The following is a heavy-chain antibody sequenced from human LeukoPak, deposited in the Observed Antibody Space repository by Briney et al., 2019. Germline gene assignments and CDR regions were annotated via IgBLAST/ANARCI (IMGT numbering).Heavy chain of an antibody. J-gene: IGHJ4*02. D-gene: IGHD5-18*01. Sequence: PSETLSLTCTVSGDSISSYYWSWIRQPPGKGLEWIGYIYYSGSTNYNPSLRGRVTISIDTSKNQFSLKLSSVTAADTAVYYCARTGYSYGLFDYWGQGSLVTVSS. CDR2: IYYSGST. CDR1: GDSISSYY. CDR3: ARTGYSYGLFDY. V-gene: IGHV4-59*08.